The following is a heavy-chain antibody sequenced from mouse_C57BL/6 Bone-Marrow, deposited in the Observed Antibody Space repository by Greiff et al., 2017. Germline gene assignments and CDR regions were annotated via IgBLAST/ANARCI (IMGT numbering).Heavy chain of an antibody. CDR2: IYPGGGST. Sequence: QVQLQQSGAELVKPGASVKFSCKASGYAFTSYWMNWVKQRPGHGLEWIGMIYPGGGSTNYNGKFKGKATLTADKSSSTAYMQLSSLTSEDSAVYYDARALFYYYGSRDGIDYWGQGTSVTVSS. D-gene: IGHD1-1*01. CDR3: ARALFYYYGSRDGIDY. J-gene: IGHJ4*01. CDR1: GYAFTSYW. V-gene: IGHV1-80*01.